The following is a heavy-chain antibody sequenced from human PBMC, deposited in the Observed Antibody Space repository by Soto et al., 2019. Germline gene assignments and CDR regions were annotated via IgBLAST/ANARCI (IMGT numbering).Heavy chain of an antibody. D-gene: IGHD5-12*01. Sequence: QVQLVESGGGVVQPGRSLRLSCAASGFTFSSYGMHWVRQAPGKGLEWVAVISYDGSNKYYADSVKGRFTISRDNSKNTLYLQMNSLRAEDTAVYYCAKDLLASVSGYGPQYCDYYVMDVWGQGTTVTVSS. J-gene: IGHJ6*02. CDR3: AKDLLASVSGYGPQYCDYYVMDV. CDR2: ISYDGSNK. CDR1: GFTFSSYG. V-gene: IGHV3-30*18.